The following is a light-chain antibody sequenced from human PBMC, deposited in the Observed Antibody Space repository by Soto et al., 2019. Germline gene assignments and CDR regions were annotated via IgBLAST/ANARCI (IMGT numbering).Light chain of an antibody. Sequence: EIGLTQSPATLSVSRGEISTLWCRASQSISSYLAWFQQKPGQAPRLLIYDASHRATGVPARFIGSGSGTDFTLTISSLEPEDFVVYFCQQRSNWPITFGQGTRLE. CDR1: QSISSY. J-gene: IGKJ5*01. CDR2: DAS. CDR3: QQRSNWPIT. V-gene: IGKV3-11*01.